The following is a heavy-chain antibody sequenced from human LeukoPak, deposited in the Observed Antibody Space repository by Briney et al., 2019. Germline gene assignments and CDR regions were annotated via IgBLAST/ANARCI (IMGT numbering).Heavy chain of an antibody. Sequence: GGSLRLSCTASGFTVGSNYISWVRQAPGKGLEWVSVIYSGGTTYYADSVKGRFTISRDNSKNTLYLQMNSLRAEDTAVYYCARDSTTVTTDYWGQGTLVTVSS. CDR3: ARDSTTVTTDY. D-gene: IGHD4-17*01. CDR2: IYSGGTT. CDR1: GFTVGSNY. J-gene: IGHJ4*02. V-gene: IGHV3-66*02.